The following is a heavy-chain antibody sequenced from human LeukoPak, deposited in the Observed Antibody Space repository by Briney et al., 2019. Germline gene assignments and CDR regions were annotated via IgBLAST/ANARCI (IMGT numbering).Heavy chain of an antibody. V-gene: IGHV3-30*02. D-gene: IGHD1-26*01. CDR1: GFTFSSYG. CDR3: ARDPNSGANY. J-gene: IGHJ4*02. Sequence: GGSLRLSCAASGFTFSSYGMHWVRQAPGKGLEWVAFIRYDGSNKYYADSVKGRFTISRDNSKNTRYLQMNSLRAEDTAVYYCARDPNSGANYWGQGTLVTVSS. CDR2: IRYDGSNK.